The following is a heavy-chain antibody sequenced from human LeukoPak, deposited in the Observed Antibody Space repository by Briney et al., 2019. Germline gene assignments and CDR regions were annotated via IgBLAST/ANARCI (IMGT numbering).Heavy chain of an antibody. J-gene: IGHJ4*02. Sequence: ASVKVSCKVSGYTLTELSMHWVRQAPGKGLEWMGGFDPEDGETIYAQKFQGRVTMTEDTSTDTAYTELSSLRSEDTAVYYCATWGYGGAGTFDYWGQGTLVTVSS. V-gene: IGHV1-24*01. CDR2: FDPEDGET. D-gene: IGHD4-23*01. CDR1: GYTLTELS. CDR3: ATWGYGGAGTFDY.